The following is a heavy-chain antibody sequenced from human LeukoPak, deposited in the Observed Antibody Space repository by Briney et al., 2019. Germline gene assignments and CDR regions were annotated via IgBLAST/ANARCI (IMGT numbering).Heavy chain of an antibody. D-gene: IGHD2-2*01. Sequence: GESLKISRKGSGYSFTSYWIGWVRQMPGKGLEWMGIIYPGDSDTRYSPSFQGQVTISADKSISTAYLQWSSLKASDTAMYYCARRGGGYCSSTSCYGNWFDPWGQGTQVTVSS. J-gene: IGHJ5*02. CDR2: IYPGDSDT. CDR3: ARRGGGYCSSTSCYGNWFDP. V-gene: IGHV5-51*01. CDR1: GYSFTSYW.